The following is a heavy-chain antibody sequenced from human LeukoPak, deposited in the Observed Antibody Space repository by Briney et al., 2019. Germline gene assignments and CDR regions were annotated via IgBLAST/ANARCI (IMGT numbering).Heavy chain of an antibody. CDR1: GFTFSSYG. D-gene: IGHD1-26*01. Sequence: GGSLRLSCAASGFTFSSYGMHWARQAPGKGLEWVASINHNGNVNYYVDSVKGRFTISRDNAKNSLYLQMNSLRDEDTAVYYCASSGSYRFDYWGQGTLVTVSS. V-gene: IGHV3-7*01. CDR2: INHNGNVN. J-gene: IGHJ4*02. CDR3: ASSGSYRFDY.